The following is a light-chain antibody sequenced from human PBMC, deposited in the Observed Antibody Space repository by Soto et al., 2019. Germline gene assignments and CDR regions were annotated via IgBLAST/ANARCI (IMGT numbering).Light chain of an antibody. CDR2: AAS. CDR1: QSISSY. V-gene: IGKV1-39*01. CDR3: QQSYSTPWT. Sequence: DMRMTQSPSSLSAPIGDSVPITFRASQSISSYLNWYQQKPGKAPKLLIYAASSLQSGVPSRFSGSGSGTDFTLTISSLQPEDFATYYCQQSYSTPWTFGQGTKVDIK. J-gene: IGKJ1*01.